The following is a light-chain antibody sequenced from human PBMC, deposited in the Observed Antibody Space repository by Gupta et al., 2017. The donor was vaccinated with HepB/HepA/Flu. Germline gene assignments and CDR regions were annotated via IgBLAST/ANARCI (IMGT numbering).Light chain of an antibody. Sequence: QSALTQPASVSGSPGQSITISCSGTSSDVGGYDYVSWYQQHPGKAPKLIISDVSDRPSGVSNRFSGSKSGNTASLTISGLRAEDEADYYCSSYTTTSNLYVFGSGTKVTVL. CDR3: SSYTTTSNLYV. CDR1: SSDVGGYDY. J-gene: IGLJ1*01. V-gene: IGLV2-14*03. CDR2: DVS.